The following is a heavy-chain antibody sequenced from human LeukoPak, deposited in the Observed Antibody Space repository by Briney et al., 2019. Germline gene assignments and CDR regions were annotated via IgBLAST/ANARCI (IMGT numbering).Heavy chain of an antibody. CDR1: GGSISSYY. V-gene: IGHV4-59*01. CDR3: ARGGFFTVTGGDFDY. D-gene: IGHD4-17*01. Sequence: SETLSLTCTVSGGSISSYYWSWVRQPPGKGLEWIGFLYYRGSTNYNPSLKSRVTISVDTSKNQFSLKLSSVTAADTAVYYCARGGFFTVTGGDFDYWGQGTLVTVSS. CDR2: LYYRGST. J-gene: IGHJ4*02.